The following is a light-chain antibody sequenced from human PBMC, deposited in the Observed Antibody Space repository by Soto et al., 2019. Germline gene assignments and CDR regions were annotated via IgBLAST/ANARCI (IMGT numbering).Light chain of an antibody. CDR3: SSYAGSDVFV. Sequence: QSGLTLPPSASGSPGQSVAISCTGTSSDVGAYNYVAWYQQHPGKVPKLMIYEVSKRPSGVPDRFSGSKSGNTASLTVSGLQADDEADYYCSSYAGSDVFVFGTGTKVTVL. V-gene: IGLV2-8*01. J-gene: IGLJ1*01. CDR2: EVS. CDR1: SSDVGAYNY.